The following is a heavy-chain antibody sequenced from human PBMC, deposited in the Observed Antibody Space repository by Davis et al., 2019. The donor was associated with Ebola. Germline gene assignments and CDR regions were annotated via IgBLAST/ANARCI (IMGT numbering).Heavy chain of an antibody. CDR2: VNDSGST. D-gene: IGHD6-19*01. CDR1: GFIFNSYW. CDR3: ARTTRGSGWFLDY. Sequence: GSLRLSCAASGFIFNSYWMTWIRQSPGKGLEWIGEVNDSGSTNYNPSLKSRVTLSVDTSKNQFSLKLTSVTAADTAAFYCARTTRGSGWFLDYWGQGTLVTVSS. J-gene: IGHJ4*02. V-gene: IGHV4-34*01.